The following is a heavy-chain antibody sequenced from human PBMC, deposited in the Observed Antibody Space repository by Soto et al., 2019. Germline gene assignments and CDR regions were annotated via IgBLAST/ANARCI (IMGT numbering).Heavy chain of an antibody. CDR3: ARPLRYYDILTGYTTYYYYGMDV. CDR1: GYSFTSYW. V-gene: IGHV5-51*01. CDR2: ICPGDSDT. D-gene: IGHD3-9*01. J-gene: IGHJ6*02. Sequence: GESLKISCKGSGYSFTSYWIGWVRQMPGKGLEWMGIICPGDSDTRYSPSFQGQVTISADKSISTAYLQWSSLKASDTAMYYCARPLRYYDILTGYTTYYYYGMDVWGQGTTVTVSS.